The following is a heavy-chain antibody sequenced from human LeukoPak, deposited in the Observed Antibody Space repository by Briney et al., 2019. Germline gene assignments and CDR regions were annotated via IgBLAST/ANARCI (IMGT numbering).Heavy chain of an antibody. CDR2: ITVYDGKT. CDR3: AREAGRGGTYSRPDY. CDR1: GYMFCHYG. V-gene: IGHV1-18*01. Sequence: ASVKVSCKASGYMFCHYGITWVRQAPGQGLHWMGWITVYDGKTKYAQCLQGRVTMTTTTATHTAYMELKSLRSNDTAVYFCAREAGRGGTYSRPDYWGQGTLVTVSS. J-gene: IGHJ4*02. D-gene: IGHD1-26*01.